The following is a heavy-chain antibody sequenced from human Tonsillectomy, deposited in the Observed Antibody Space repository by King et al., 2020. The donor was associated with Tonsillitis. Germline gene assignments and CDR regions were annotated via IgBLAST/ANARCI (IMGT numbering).Heavy chain of an antibody. CDR2: IRSSGSYI. CDR3: ARECMDMATIPFDY. D-gene: IGHD5-24*01. V-gene: IGHV3-21*06. CDR1: GFTFRTYT. Sequence: QLVQSGGGLGKPGGSLRLSCAVSGFTFRTYTMNWVRQAPGKGLEWVSSIRSSGSYIYYADSVKGRFTIYRDNAKSTLYLQMDSLRAEDTAVYYCARECMDMATIPFDYWGQGTLVSVSS. J-gene: IGHJ4*02.